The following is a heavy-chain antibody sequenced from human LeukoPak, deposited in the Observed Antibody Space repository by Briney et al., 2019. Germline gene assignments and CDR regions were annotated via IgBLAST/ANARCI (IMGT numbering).Heavy chain of an antibody. Sequence: SETLSLTCTVSGGSISSSSYYWGWIRQPPGKGLEWIGSIYYSGSTYYNPSLKSRVTISVDTSKNQFSLKLSSVTAADTAVYYCARGPGGYYFDYWGQGTLVTVSS. J-gene: IGHJ4*02. D-gene: IGHD2-8*02. CDR1: GGSISSSSYY. V-gene: IGHV4-39*07. CDR2: IYYSGST. CDR3: ARGPGGYYFDY.